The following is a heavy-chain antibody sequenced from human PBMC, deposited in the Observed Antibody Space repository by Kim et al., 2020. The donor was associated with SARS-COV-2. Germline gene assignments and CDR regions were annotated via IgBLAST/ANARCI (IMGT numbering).Heavy chain of an antibody. CDR2: ISGSGGTT. V-gene: IGHV3-23*01. D-gene: IGHD2-15*01. CDR3: AKRYCSGGTCYSIDY. Sequence: GGSLRLSCAASGFTFRSHAMNWVRQAPGKGLEWVSGISGSGGTTNYADSVMGRFTISRDNSKNTLYLQMNSLRAEDTTVYYCAKRYCSGGTCYSIDYWGQGTLVTVSS. CDR1: GFTFRSHA. J-gene: IGHJ4*02.